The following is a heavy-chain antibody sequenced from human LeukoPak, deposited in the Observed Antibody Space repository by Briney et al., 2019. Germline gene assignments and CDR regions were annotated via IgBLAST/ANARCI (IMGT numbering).Heavy chain of an antibody. Sequence: PSETLSLTCTVSGGSISSYYWSWIRQPPGKGLEWIGYIYYSGSTNYNPSLKSRVTISVDASKNQFSLKLSSVTAADTAVYYCARNGDWAWGLLYPEYFQHWGQGTLVTVSS. CDR2: IYYSGST. CDR1: GGSISSYY. CDR3: ARNGDWAWGLLYPEYFQH. D-gene: IGHD3-10*01. J-gene: IGHJ1*01. V-gene: IGHV4-59*01.